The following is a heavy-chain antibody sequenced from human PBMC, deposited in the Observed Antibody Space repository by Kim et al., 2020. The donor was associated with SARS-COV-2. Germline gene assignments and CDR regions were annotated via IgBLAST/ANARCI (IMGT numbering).Heavy chain of an antibody. CDR3: ASGSGSYGAFDI. V-gene: IGHV1-69*01. D-gene: IGHD1-26*01. J-gene: IGHJ3*02. Sequence: NYAQKFQGRVTITADESTSTAYMELSSLRSEDTAVYYCASGSGSYGAFDIWGQGTMVTVSS.